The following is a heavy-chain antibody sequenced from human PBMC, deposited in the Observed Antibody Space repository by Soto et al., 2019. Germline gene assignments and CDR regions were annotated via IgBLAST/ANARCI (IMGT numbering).Heavy chain of an antibody. J-gene: IGHJ4*02. Sequence: ESGGGVVQPGRSLRLSCAASGFTFSSYAMHWVRQAPGKGLEWVAVISYDGSNKYYADSVKGRFTISRDNSKNTLYLQMNSLRAADTAVYYCARVPQGWGQGTLVTVSS. CDR3: ARVPQG. CDR2: ISYDGSNK. CDR1: GFTFSSYA. V-gene: IGHV3-30-3*01.